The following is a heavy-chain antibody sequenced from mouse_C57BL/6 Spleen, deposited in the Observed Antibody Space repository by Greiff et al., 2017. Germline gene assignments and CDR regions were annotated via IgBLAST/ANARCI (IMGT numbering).Heavy chain of an antibody. Sequence: QVQLQQPGAELVKPGASVKLSCKASGYTFTSYWMHWVKQRPGRGLEWIGRIDPNSGGTKYNEKFKSKATLTVDKHSSTAYMQSSSLTSEYSAVYDCAREGIYASTFEVWGTGTTVTVSS. D-gene: IGHD1-1*01. CDR2: IDPNSGGT. CDR3: AREGIYASTFEV. V-gene: IGHV1-72*01. J-gene: IGHJ1*03. CDR1: GYTFTSYW.